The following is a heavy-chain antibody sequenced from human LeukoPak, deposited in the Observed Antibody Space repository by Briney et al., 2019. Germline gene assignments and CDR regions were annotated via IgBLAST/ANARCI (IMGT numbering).Heavy chain of an antibody. CDR1: GYTFTSYY. CDR2: INPSGGST. V-gene: IGHV1-46*03. Sequence: GASVKVSCKAPGYTFTSYYMHWVRQAPGQGLEWMGIINPSGGSTSYAQRFQGRVTMTRDTSTSTVYMELSSLRSEDTAVYYCAREGPTHTRYSSSWYGQGAFDIWGQGTTVTVSS. J-gene: IGHJ3*02. D-gene: IGHD6-13*01. CDR3: AREGPTHTRYSSSWYGQGAFDI.